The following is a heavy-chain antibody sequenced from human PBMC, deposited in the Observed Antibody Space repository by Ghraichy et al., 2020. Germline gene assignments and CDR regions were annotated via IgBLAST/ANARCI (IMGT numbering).Heavy chain of an antibody. D-gene: IGHD2/OR15-2a*01. Sequence: SETLSLTCAVYGGSFSGYYWSWIRQPPGKGLEWIGEINHSGSTNYNPSLKSRVTISVDTSKNQFSLKLSSVTAADTAVYYCARTFYRRFDYWGQGTLVTVSS. CDR3: ARTFYRRFDY. J-gene: IGHJ4*02. V-gene: IGHV4-34*01. CDR2: INHSGST. CDR1: GGSFSGYY.